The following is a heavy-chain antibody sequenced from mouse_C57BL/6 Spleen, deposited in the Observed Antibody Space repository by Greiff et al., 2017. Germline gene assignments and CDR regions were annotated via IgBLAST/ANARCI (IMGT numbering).Heavy chain of an antibody. CDR2: ISYDGSN. CDR1: GYSITSGYY. Sequence: ESGPGLVKPSQSLSLTCSVTGYSITSGYYWNWIRQFPGNKLEWMGYISYDGSNNYNPSLKNRISITRDTSKNQFLLKLNSVTTEDTATYYCARDEGYYGSRPWYFDVWGTGTTVTVSS. V-gene: IGHV3-6*01. J-gene: IGHJ1*03. D-gene: IGHD1-1*01. CDR3: ARDEGYYGSRPWYFDV.